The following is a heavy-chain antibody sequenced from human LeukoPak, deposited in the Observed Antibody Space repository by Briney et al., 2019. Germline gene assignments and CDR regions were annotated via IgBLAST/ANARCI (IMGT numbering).Heavy chain of an antibody. CDR1: GFTFSSYW. CDR2: IKQDGSEK. D-gene: IGHD3-22*01. CDR3: ARDPRIASSGYSPFDY. J-gene: IGHJ4*02. V-gene: IGHV3-7*01. Sequence: PGGSLRLSCAASGFTFSSYWMSWVRQAPGKGLEWVANIKQDGSEKYYVDSVKGRFTISRDNAKNSLYLQTNSLRAEDTAVYYCARDPRIASSGYSPFDYWGQGTLVTVSS.